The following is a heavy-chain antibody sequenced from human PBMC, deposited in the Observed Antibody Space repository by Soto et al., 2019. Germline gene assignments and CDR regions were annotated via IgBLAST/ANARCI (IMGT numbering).Heavy chain of an antibody. CDR2: MNPNSGNT. D-gene: IGHD3-22*01. CDR1: GYTFTSYD. V-gene: IGHV1-8*01. CDR3: ARVGYYDRYYYYGMDV. J-gene: IGHJ6*02. Sequence: SVKVSCKASGYTFTSYDINWVRQATGQGLEWMGWMNPNSGNTGYAQKFQGRVTMTRNTSISTAYMELSSLRSEDTAVYYCARVGYYDRYYYYGMDVWGQGTTVTVSS.